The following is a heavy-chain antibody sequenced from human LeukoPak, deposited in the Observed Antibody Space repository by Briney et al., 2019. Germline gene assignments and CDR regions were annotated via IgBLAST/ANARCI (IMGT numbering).Heavy chain of an antibody. Sequence: ASVKVSCKASGYTFTGYYMHWVRQAPGQGLEWMGWINLNSGGTNDAQKFQDRGTMTRDTAISTAYMELSRLRSHDTAVYSCARSPDILTGENFDYWGQGTLVTVSS. CDR1: GYTFTGYY. J-gene: IGHJ4*02. CDR3: ARSPDILTGENFDY. V-gene: IGHV1-2*02. CDR2: INLNSGGT. D-gene: IGHD3-9*01.